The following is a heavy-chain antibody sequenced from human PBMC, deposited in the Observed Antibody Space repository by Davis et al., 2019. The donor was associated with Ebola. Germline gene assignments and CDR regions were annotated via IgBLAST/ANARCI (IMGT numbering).Heavy chain of an antibody. D-gene: IGHD3-9*01. CDR3: AKDADWRQILFYYGMDV. CDR1: GFIFGDHA. CDR2: INWDASST. J-gene: IGHJ6*02. Sequence: GESLKISCAASGFIFGDHAMYWVRQSPGKALEWVSLINWDASSTYYADSVKGRFTVSRDNSKNSLYLEMNSLRPDDTAIYYCAKDADWRQILFYYGMDVWGQGTTVIVS. V-gene: IGHV3-43D*03.